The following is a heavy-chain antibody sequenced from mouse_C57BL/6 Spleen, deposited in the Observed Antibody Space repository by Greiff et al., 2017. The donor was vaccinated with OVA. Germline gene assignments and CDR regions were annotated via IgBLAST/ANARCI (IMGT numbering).Heavy chain of an antibody. CDR1: GFTFSSYA. J-gene: IGHJ4*01. D-gene: IGHD1-1*01. V-gene: IGHV5-4*01. CDR2: ISDGGSYT. CDR3: ARDSSSYAMDY. Sequence: EVKLVESGGGLVKPGGSLKLSCAASGFTFSSYAMSWVRQTPEKRLEWVATISDGGSYTYYPDNVKGRFTISRENAKNNLYLQMSHLKSEDTAMYYCARDSSSYAMDYWGQGTSVTVSS.